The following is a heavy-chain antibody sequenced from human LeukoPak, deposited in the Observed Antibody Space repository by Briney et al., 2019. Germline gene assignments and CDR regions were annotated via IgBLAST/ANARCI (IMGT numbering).Heavy chain of an antibody. Sequence: GSLRLSCAASGFTFSSYGMHWVRQAPGKGLEWVAFIRYDGSNKYYADSVKGRFTISRDNSKNTLYLQMNSLRAEDTAVYYCAKDQGVLRYFDWLPRSVDYYMDVWGKGTTVTISS. CDR2: IRYDGSNK. CDR1: GFTFSSYG. J-gene: IGHJ6*03. CDR3: AKDQGVLRYFDWLPRSVDYYMDV. D-gene: IGHD3-9*01. V-gene: IGHV3-30*02.